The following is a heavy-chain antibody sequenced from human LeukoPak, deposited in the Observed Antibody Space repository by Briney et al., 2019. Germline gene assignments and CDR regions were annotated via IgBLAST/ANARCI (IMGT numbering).Heavy chain of an antibody. J-gene: IGHJ6*02. CDR1: GYSFTSYW. CDR2: IYPGDSDT. Sequence: RSGESLKISCKGSGYSFTSYWIGWVRQMPGKGLEWMGIIYPGDSDTRYSLSFQGQVTISADKSISTAYLQWSSLKASDTAMYYCARHVPHSGYDYGDYYYYGMDVWGQGTTVTVSS. V-gene: IGHV5-51*01. D-gene: IGHD5-12*01. CDR3: ARHVPHSGYDYGDYYYYGMDV.